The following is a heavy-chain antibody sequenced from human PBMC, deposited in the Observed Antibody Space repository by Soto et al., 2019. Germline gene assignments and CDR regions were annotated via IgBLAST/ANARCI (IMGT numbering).Heavy chain of an antibody. CDR2: ITNTGITT. CDR1: VFTFSTHA. D-gene: IGHD4-17*01. V-gene: IGHV3-23*01. CDR3: AKGFDYGDTKHIDH. Sequence: PWGSLRLSCAASVFTFSTHALSWFRQAPGKGLEWLSSITNTGITTHYADSVKGRFTISRENSRNTLHLQMNNLRVDDTAVYYCAKGFDYGDTKHIDHWGQGTLVTVSS. J-gene: IGHJ4*02.